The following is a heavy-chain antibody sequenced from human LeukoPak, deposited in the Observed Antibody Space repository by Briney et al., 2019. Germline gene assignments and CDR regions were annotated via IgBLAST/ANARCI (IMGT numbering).Heavy chain of an antibody. CDR3: ARNGGNSDYDY. Sequence: SETLSLTCAVYGGSFSGYYWSWIRQPPGKGLEWIGEINHSGSTNYNPSLKSRVTMLLDKSKNQFSLKLNSVTAADTAVYYCARNGGNSDYDYWGQGTLVTVSA. D-gene: IGHD4-23*01. CDR1: GGSFSGYY. CDR2: INHSGST. V-gene: IGHV4-34*01. J-gene: IGHJ4*02.